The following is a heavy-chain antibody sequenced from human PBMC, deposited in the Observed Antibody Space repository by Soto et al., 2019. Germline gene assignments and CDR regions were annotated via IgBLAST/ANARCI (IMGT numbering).Heavy chain of an antibody. V-gene: IGHV1-46*01. J-gene: IGHJ5*02. CDR3: ASDSRIVVVPAAIRNGWFDP. Sequence: GASVKVSCKASGSPFTSSYMHWGRQAPGQGLEWMGIINPSGGSTSYAQKFQGRVTMTRDTSTSTVYMELSSLRSEDTAVYYCASDSRIVVVPAAIRNGWFDPWGQGTLVTVSP. CDR2: INPSGGST. D-gene: IGHD2-2*02. CDR1: GSPFTSSY.